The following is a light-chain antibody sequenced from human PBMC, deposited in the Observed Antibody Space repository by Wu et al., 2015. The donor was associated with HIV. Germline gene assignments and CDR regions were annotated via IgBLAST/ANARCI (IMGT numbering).Light chain of an antibody. CDR1: QGITNY. CDR3: QKYNTAPWT. V-gene: IGKV1-27*01. Sequence: EIQMTQSPSSLSASVGDRVTITCRASQGITNYLAWYQQKPGKVPKVLIYAASTLQSGAPSRFSGSGSGTDFTLTISSLQPEDVATYYCQKYNTAPWTFGPTDRTWK. CDR2: AAS. J-gene: IGKJ1*01.